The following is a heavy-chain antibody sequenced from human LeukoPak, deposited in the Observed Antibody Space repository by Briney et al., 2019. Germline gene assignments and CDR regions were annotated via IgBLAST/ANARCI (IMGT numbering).Heavy chain of an antibody. CDR2: IYYSGST. CDR1: GGSISSSSYY. D-gene: IGHD3-9*01. CDR3: AREIESFDGVYYYYMDV. J-gene: IGHJ6*03. Sequence: PSETLSLTCTVSGGSISSSSYYWGWIRQPPGKGLEWIGSIYYSGSTYYNPSLKSRVTISVDTSKNQFSLKLSSVTAADTAVYYCAREIESFDGVYYYYMDVWGKGTTVTVSS. V-gene: IGHV4-39*07.